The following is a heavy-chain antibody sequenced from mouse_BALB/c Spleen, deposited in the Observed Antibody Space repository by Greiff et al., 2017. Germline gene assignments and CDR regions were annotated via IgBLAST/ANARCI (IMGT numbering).Heavy chain of an antibody. CDR2: IYPGDGDT. V-gene: IGHV1-80*01. Sequence: QVQLQQSGAELVRPGSSVKISCKASGYAFSSYWMNWVKQRPGQGLEWIGQIYPGDGDTNYNGKFKGKATLTADKSSSTAYMQLSSLTSEDSAVYFCARSRIGYGNSWYFDVWGAGTTVTVSS. CDR3: ARSRIGYGNSWYFDV. CDR1: GYAFSSYW. J-gene: IGHJ1*01. D-gene: IGHD2-10*02.